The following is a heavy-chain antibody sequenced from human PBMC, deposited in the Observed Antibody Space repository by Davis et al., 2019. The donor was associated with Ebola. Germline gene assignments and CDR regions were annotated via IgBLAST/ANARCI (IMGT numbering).Heavy chain of an antibody. D-gene: IGHD3-3*01. CDR2: ISGSGGST. Sequence: GGSLRLSCAASGFTFSSYAMSWVRQAPGKGLEWVSAISGSGGSTYYADSVKGRFTISRDNSKNTLYLQMNSLRAEDTAVYYCAKCDYDFWSGGARYYYMDVWGKGTTVTVSS. J-gene: IGHJ6*03. CDR3: AKCDYDFWSGGARYYYMDV. CDR1: GFTFSSYA. V-gene: IGHV3-23*01.